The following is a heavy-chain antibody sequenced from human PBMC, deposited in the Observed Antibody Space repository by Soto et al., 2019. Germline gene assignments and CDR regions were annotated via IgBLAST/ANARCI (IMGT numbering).Heavy chain of an antibody. D-gene: IGHD5-12*01. CDR3: AAGYSNLLFDP. CDR1: GGSVSSGSFY. V-gene: IGHV4-61*01. J-gene: IGHJ5*02. Sequence: SETLSLTCTVSGGSVSSGSFYWSWIRQPPGMGLEWIGFVYYIGRTNYNPSLKSRVAISVDTSKNPFSLKLSSVTAADTAVYYCAAGYSNLLFDPCGHGTLVTVSP. CDR2: VYYIGRT.